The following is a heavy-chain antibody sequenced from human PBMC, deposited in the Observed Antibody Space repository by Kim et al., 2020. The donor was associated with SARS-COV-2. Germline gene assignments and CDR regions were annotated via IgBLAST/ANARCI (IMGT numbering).Heavy chain of an antibody. Sequence: GGSLRLSCAASGFTFSSYGMHWVRQAPGKGLEWVAVIWYDGSNKYYADSVKGRFTISRDNSKNTLYLQMNSLRAEDTAVYYCARKKKQQLAAYGMDVWGQGTTVTVSS. CDR3: ARKKKQQLAAYGMDV. J-gene: IGHJ6*02. D-gene: IGHD6-13*01. CDR1: GFTFSSYG. V-gene: IGHV3-33*01. CDR2: IWYDGSNK.